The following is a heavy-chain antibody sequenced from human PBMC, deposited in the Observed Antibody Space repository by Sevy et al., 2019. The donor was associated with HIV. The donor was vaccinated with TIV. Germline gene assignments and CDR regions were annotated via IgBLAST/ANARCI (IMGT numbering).Heavy chain of an antibody. V-gene: IGHV4-59*01. Sequence: SETLSLTCTVSGGSISSYYWSWIRQPPGKGLEWIGYIYYSGSTNYNPSLKSRVTISVDTSKNQFSLKLSSVTAADTAGVYCARDGYCSGGSCHSGTAFDIWGQGTMVTVSS. CDR1: GGSISSYY. D-gene: IGHD2-15*01. CDR3: ARDGYCSGGSCHSGTAFDI. J-gene: IGHJ3*02. CDR2: IYYSGST.